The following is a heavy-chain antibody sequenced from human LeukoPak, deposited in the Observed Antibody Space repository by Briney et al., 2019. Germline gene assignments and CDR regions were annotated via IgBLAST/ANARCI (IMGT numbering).Heavy chain of an antibody. Sequence: GGSLRLSCAASGFTFSSYAMHWVRQAPGKGLEWVAVISYDGSNKYYADSVKGRFTISRDNSKNTLYLQMNSLRAEDTAVYYCARGTYYYDSSGYYPSDSDYWGQGTLVTVSS. CDR3: ARGTYYYDSSGYYPSDSDY. J-gene: IGHJ4*02. D-gene: IGHD3-22*01. V-gene: IGHV3-30-3*01. CDR2: ISYDGSNK. CDR1: GFTFSSYA.